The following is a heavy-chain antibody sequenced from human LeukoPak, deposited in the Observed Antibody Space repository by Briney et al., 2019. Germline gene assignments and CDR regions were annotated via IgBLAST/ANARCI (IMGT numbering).Heavy chain of an antibody. Sequence: EASVKVSCKVSGYTLTELSMHWVRQAPGKGLEWMGGFDPEDGETIYAQKFQGRVTMTEDTSTDTAYMELSSLRSEDTAVYYCATAMVRGDKRHYYYYMDVWGKGTTVTVSS. V-gene: IGHV1-24*01. J-gene: IGHJ6*03. CDR2: FDPEDGET. D-gene: IGHD3-10*01. CDR1: GYTLTELS. CDR3: ATAMVRGDKRHYYYYMDV.